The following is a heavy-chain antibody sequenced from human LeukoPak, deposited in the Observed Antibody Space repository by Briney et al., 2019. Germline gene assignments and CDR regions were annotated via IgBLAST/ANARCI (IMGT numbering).Heavy chain of an antibody. Sequence: SETLSLNCTVSGDSISTYYWSWIRQPPGKGLEWIGYIYYSGSTNYNPSLKSRLTMSVDTSKSQFSLELSSVTAADTAVYLCARDYSNYIMDYWGHGILVTVSS. D-gene: IGHD4-11*01. CDR1: GDSISTYY. V-gene: IGHV4-59*01. J-gene: IGHJ4*01. CDR2: IYYSGST. CDR3: ARDYSNYIMDY.